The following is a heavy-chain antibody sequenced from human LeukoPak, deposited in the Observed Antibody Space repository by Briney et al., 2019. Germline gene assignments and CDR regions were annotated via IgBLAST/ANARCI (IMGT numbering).Heavy chain of an antibody. D-gene: IGHD2/OR15-2a*01. CDR3: ARKNDFDI. CDR2: IYYSGST. Sequence: PSETLSLTCTVSGGSISSDHWNWIRQPPGKGLEWIGCIYYSGSTYYNPSLKSRVTISVDMSKSQFSLRLTSVTAADTAVYYCARKNDFDIWGQGTLVTVSS. V-gene: IGHV4-59*01. CDR1: GGSISSDH. J-gene: IGHJ3*02.